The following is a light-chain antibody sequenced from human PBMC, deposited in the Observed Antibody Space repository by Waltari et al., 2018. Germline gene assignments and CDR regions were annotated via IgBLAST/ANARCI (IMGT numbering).Light chain of an antibody. Sequence: DIQMTQSPSALSASVGDRVTIACRASQSISSWLAWYQQKPGKAPNLLIYTASSLETGVPSRFSGSGSGTEFTLTISSLQPDDFATYYCQQYHSFPLTFGGGTKVEI. J-gene: IGKJ4*01. CDR2: TAS. CDR3: QQYHSFPLT. CDR1: QSISSW. V-gene: IGKV1-5*03.